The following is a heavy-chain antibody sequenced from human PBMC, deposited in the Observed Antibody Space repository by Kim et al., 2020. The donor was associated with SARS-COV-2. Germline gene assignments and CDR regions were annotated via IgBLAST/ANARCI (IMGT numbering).Heavy chain of an antibody. CDR3: ARGEGDSSGKEVYYFDY. J-gene: IGHJ4*02. CDR2: ISSNGGST. CDR1: GFTFSSYA. Sequence: GGSLRLTCAASGFTFSSYAMHWVRQAPGKGLEYVSAISSNGGSTYYANSVKGRFTISRDNSKNTLYLQMGSLRAEDMAVYYCARGEGDSSGKEVYYFDYWGQGTLVTVSS. V-gene: IGHV3-64*01. D-gene: IGHD3-22*01.